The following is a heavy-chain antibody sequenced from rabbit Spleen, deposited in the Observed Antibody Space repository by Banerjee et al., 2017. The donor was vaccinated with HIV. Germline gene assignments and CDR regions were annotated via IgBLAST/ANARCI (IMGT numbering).Heavy chain of an antibody. V-gene: IGHV1S40*01. CDR3: ARGAWNTDCMNL. Sequence: QSLEESGGDLVKPGASLTLTCTASGFTLSGYYMCWVRQAPGKGLEWIACIYNGDASTSYASWAKGRFTNSKAASTTVTLRMTSLTAADTASYFCARGAWNTDCMNLWGQGTLVTVS. J-gene: IGHJ6*01. CDR2: IYNGDAST. D-gene: IGHD1-1*01. CDR1: GFTLSGYY.